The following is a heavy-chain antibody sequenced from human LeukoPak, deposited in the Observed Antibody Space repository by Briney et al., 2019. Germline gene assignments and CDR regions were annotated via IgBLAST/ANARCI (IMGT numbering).Heavy chain of an antibody. CDR3: ARHSITYYYDSSGYYGSHDAFDI. Sequence: GGSLRLSCAASGFTFSSYSMNWVRQAPGKGLEWVSSISSSSSYIYYADSVKGRFTISRDNAKNSLYLQMNSPRAEDTAVYYCARHSITYYYDSSGYYGSHDAFDIWGQGTMVTVSS. CDR2: ISSSSSYI. V-gene: IGHV3-21*01. CDR1: GFTFSSYS. D-gene: IGHD3-22*01. J-gene: IGHJ3*02.